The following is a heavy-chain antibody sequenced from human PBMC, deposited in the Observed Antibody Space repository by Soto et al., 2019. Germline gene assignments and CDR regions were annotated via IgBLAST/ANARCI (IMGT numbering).Heavy chain of an antibody. CDR2: IIPIFGTS. D-gene: IGHD5-12*01. Sequence: QVQLVQSGAEVKKPGSSVPVSCKASGGTFSSYTISWVRQAPGQGLEWMGGIIPIFGTSNYAQKFQGRVTITADESKSTAYMELSSVRSEGTAVYYCARGNHRWLQLWYFDLWGRGPMVTVSS. J-gene: IGHJ2*01. V-gene: IGHV1-69*12. CDR3: ARGNHRWLQLWYFDL. CDR1: GGTFSSYT.